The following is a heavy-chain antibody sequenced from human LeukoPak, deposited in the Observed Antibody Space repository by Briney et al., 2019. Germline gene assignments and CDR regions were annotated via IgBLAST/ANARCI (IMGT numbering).Heavy chain of an antibody. CDR3: AREVKQWLPSAENDRGYYYYYYMDV. D-gene: IGHD6-19*01. J-gene: IGHJ6*03. V-gene: IGHV4-31*11. CDR2: IFYSGRT. CDR1: GGSITTSGYY. Sequence: SETLSLTCAVSGGSITTSGYYWAWIRQHPGEGLEWIGHIFYSGRTLYNPSLRSRVTVSVDTSKNQFSLKLSSVTAADTAVYYCAREVKQWLPSAENDRGYYYYYYMDVWGKGTTVTVSS.